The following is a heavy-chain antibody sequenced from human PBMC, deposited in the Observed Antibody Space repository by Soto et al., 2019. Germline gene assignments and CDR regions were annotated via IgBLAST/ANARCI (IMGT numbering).Heavy chain of an antibody. D-gene: IGHD3-22*01. Sequence: PGGSLRLSCAASGFTFSSYEMNWVRQAPGKGLEWVSYISSSGSTIYYADSVKGRFTISRDNAKNSLYLQMNSLRAEDTAVYYCARLHYDDSSTYEAFDIWGQGXMVTVSS. CDR3: ARLHYDDSSTYEAFDI. CDR2: ISSSGSTI. CDR1: GFTFSSYE. V-gene: IGHV3-48*03. J-gene: IGHJ3*02.